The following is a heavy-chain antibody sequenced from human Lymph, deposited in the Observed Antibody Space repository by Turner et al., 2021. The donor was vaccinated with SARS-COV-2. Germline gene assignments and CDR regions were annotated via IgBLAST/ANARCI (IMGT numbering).Heavy chain of an antibody. V-gene: IGHV1-2*02. Sequence: QVQLVQSGAEVKEPGASVKVSCKASGYTCTGYYMHWVRQAPGQGLEWIGWINPDSGGTNYAQNFQDRVTMTRDTSISTAYMELSRLRSDDTAVYYCARGGLYYYDSSAYYGDAFDFWGQGTMVTVSS. CDR2: INPDSGGT. J-gene: IGHJ3*01. CDR3: ARGGLYYYDSSAYYGDAFDF. CDR1: GYTCTGYY. D-gene: IGHD3-22*01.